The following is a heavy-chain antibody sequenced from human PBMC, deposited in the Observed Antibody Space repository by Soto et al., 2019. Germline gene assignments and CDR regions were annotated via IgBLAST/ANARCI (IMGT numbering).Heavy chain of an antibody. J-gene: IGHJ4*02. CDR3: AKEGGGGTAMVTSYFDY. V-gene: IGHV3-23*01. D-gene: IGHD5-18*01. CDR2: ISGSGTGT. Sequence: EVQLLESGGGLVQPGGSLRLSCAASGITFSNYALSWVRQAPGKGLEWVSGISGSGTGTYYADSVKGRFTISRDNSKITVYLHMNSLRADDTAIYYCAKEGGGGTAMVTSYFDYWGQGTLVTVSS. CDR1: GITFSNYA.